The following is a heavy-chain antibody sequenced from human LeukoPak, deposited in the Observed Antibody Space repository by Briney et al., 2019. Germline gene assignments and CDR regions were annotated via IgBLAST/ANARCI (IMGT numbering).Heavy chain of an antibody. J-gene: IGHJ4*02. D-gene: IGHD1-14*01. CDR3: ARRAGIYSHPYDY. CDR1: GFTFSSYA. V-gene: IGHV3-30*14. Sequence: PGRSLRLSCAASGFTFSSYAMHWVRQAPGKGLEWVAGISYDGSNKYYADSVRGRFTISRDNSKNTLYLQMNSLRAEDTAVYYCARRAGIYSHPYDYWGQGTLVTVSS. CDR2: ISYDGSNK.